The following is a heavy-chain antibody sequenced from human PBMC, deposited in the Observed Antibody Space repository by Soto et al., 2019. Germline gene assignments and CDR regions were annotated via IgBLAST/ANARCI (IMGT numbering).Heavy chain of an antibody. CDR3: ARRSGDIVVVVAAPSRFDY. D-gene: IGHD2-15*01. CDR1: GFTFSSYW. CDR2: IKQDGSEK. J-gene: IGHJ4*02. V-gene: IGHV3-7*01. Sequence: EVQLVESGGGLVQPGGSLRLSCAASGFTFSSYWMSWVRQAPGKGLEWVANIKQDGSEKYYVDSVKGRFTISRDNAKNSLYLQMNSLGAEDTAVYYCARRSGDIVVVVAAPSRFDYWGQGTLVAVSS.